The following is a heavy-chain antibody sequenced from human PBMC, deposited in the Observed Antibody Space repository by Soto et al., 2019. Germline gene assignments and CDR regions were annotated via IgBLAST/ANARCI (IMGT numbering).Heavy chain of an antibody. CDR3: ARHVPAAGYYYGMDV. D-gene: IGHD2-2*01. Sequence: QVQLVQSGAEVKKPGSSVKVSCKASGGTFSSYAISGVRQAPGQGLEWMGGIIPSFGTANYAQKFQGRVTITADESTSTAYMELSSLRSEDTAVYYCARHVPAAGYYYGMDVWGQGTTVTVSS. CDR2: IIPSFGTA. CDR1: GGTFSSYA. J-gene: IGHJ6*02. V-gene: IGHV1-69*12.